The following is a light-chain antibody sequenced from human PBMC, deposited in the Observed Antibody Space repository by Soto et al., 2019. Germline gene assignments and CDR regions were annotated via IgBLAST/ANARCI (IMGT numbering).Light chain of an antibody. Sequence: QSALTQPASVSGSPGQSITISCTGTSGDVGAYNYVSWYQQHPGKAPKLMIYEVNYRPSGVSNRFSGSKSGITASLTISGLQAEDEADYYCSSYASTSTAVFGPGTKVTVL. J-gene: IGLJ1*01. CDR1: SGDVGAYNY. V-gene: IGLV2-14*01. CDR2: EVN. CDR3: SSYASTSTAV.